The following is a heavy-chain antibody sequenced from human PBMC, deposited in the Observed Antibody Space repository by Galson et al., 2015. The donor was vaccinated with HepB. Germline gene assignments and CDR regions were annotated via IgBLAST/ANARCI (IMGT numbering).Heavy chain of an antibody. CDR1: GFTFSTYS. CDR3: ARDSMNFDY. Sequence: SLRLSCAASGFTFSTYSMNWVRQAPGKGLEWVSSITTTSRHISYADSVKGRFTISRDNAKNSLYLQMNSLRAEDTAVYYCARDSMNFDYWGQGILVTVSS. D-gene: IGHD3-3*02. V-gene: IGHV3-21*06. J-gene: IGHJ4*02. CDR2: ITTTSRHI.